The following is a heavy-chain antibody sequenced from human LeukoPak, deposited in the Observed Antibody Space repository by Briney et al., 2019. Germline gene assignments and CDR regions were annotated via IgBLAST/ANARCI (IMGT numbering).Heavy chain of an antibody. CDR3: ARVAAAGEKLNWFDP. CDR2: INSDGGST. Sequence: GGSLRLSCAASGFTFSTYWMHWVRQAPGKGLVWVSCINSDGGSTSYADSVKGRYTISRDNAKNTLFLQMNSLRADDTAVYYCARVAAAGEKLNWFDPWGQGTLVTVSS. J-gene: IGHJ5*02. V-gene: IGHV3-74*01. D-gene: IGHD6-13*01. CDR1: GFTFSTYW.